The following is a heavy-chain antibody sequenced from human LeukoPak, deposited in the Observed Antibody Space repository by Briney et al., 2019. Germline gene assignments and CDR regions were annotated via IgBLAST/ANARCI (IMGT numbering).Heavy chain of an antibody. CDR1: GYTFTSYY. Sequence: ASVKVSCKASGYTFTSYYMHWVRQAPGQGLEWMGIINPSGGSTSYAQKFQGRVTMTRDTPTSTVYMELSSLRSEDTAVYYCARQYRSGWSTEGMEVWAKGPRSPSP. D-gene: IGHD6-19*01. V-gene: IGHV1-46*01. CDR2: INPSGGST. CDR3: ARQYRSGWSTEGMEV. J-gene: IGHJ6*02.